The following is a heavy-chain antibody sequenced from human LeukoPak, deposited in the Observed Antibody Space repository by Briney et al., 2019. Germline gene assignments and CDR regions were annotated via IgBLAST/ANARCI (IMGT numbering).Heavy chain of an antibody. Sequence: GGSLRLSCAASGFTFSSYSMNWVRQAPGKWLEWVSYISSSSTIYYADSVKGRFTISRDNAKNSLYLQMNSLRAEDTAVYYCARDFTEIDYWGQGTLVTVSS. CDR1: GFTFSSYS. CDR3: ARDFTEIDY. J-gene: IGHJ4*02. CDR2: ISSSSTI. V-gene: IGHV3-48*01.